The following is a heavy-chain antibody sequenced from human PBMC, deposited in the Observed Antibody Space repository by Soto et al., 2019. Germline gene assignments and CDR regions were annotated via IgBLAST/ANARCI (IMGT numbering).Heavy chain of an antibody. J-gene: IGHJ6*02. CDR1: GGTFSSYA. CDR2: IIPIFGTA. CDR3: ARFGQDIVVVPAVKNYYYYGMDV. D-gene: IGHD2-2*01. Sequence: QVQLVQSGAEVKKPGSSVKVSCKASGGTFSSYAISWVRQAPGQGLEWMGGIIPIFGTANYAQKFQGRVTITADESTCTAYTELSSLRSEDTAVYYCARFGQDIVVVPAVKNYYYYGMDVWGQGTTVTVSS. V-gene: IGHV1-69*01.